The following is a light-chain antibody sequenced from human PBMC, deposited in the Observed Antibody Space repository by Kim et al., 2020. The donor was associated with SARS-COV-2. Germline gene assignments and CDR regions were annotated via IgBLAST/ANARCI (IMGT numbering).Light chain of an antibody. Sequence: DIQMTQSPSSLSASIGDRVTITCRASVSISTYLNWFQQKPGKAPSLLIYSASNLHSGVPPRFSGSGSGTQFTLIINSLQPEDFATYFCQQSYRSPVTFGGGTKVDIK. V-gene: IGKV1-39*01. CDR3: QQSYRSPVT. CDR2: SAS. CDR1: VSISTY. J-gene: IGKJ4*01.